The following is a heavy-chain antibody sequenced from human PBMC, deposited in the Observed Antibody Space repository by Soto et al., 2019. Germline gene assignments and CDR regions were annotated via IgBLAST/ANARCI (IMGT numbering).Heavy chain of an antibody. J-gene: IGHJ4*02. Sequence: QVQLVQSGTEARKPGSSVKVSCETSGGNFNNYGFNWVRQVPGQRLEWMGGIIPMFGIVKVGQIFQPRVAMTAVQYEGTAYMERARLTPVDTAVYYCAGEVGGTGLQFWGQGTLVIVSS. CDR1: GGNFNNYG. CDR3: AGEVGGTGLQF. CDR2: IIPMFGIV. D-gene: IGHD3-9*01. V-gene: IGHV1-69*12.